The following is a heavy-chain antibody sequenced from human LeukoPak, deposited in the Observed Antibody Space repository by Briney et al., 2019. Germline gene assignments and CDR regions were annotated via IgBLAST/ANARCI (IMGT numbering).Heavy chain of an antibody. Sequence: GGSLRLSCAASGFTFSSYAMSWVRQAPGKGLEWVSAISGSGGSTYYADSVKGRFTISRDNSKNTLYLQMNSLRAEDTAVYYCAKGTNYYDSSGYYFDYWGQGTLVTVSS. J-gene: IGHJ4*02. CDR1: GFTFSSYA. V-gene: IGHV3-23*01. CDR3: AKGTNYYDSSGYYFDY. D-gene: IGHD3-22*01. CDR2: ISGSGGST.